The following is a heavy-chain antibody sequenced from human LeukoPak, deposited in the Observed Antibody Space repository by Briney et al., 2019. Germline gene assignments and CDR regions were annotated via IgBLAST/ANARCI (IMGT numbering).Heavy chain of an antibody. V-gene: IGHV3-23*01. D-gene: IGHD5-24*01. CDR1: GFTYSNYA. CDR2: ISGSGRST. Sequence: PGGSLRLSCTASGFTYSNYAMNWVRQAPGKGLEWVSVISGSGRSTYYADSVKGRFTISRDNAKNSLFLQMNSLRAEDTAVYYCARGGDGYNSDFDYWGQGTLVTVSS. J-gene: IGHJ4*02. CDR3: ARGGDGYNSDFDY.